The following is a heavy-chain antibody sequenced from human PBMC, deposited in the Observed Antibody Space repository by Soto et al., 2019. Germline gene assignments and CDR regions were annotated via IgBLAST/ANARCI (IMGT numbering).Heavy chain of an antibody. CDR1: GLNFGLSF. CDR2: ISHNSDYT. V-gene: IGHV3-11*06. CDR3: AKDLSPANYYFDY. J-gene: IGHJ4*02. Sequence: RLSCAASGLNFGLSFMIWMRQRPGKGLEWVLFISHNSDYTNYADSVRGRFTISRDNSKNTLYLQMNSLRAEDTAVYYCAKDLSPANYYFDYWGQGTLVTVSS.